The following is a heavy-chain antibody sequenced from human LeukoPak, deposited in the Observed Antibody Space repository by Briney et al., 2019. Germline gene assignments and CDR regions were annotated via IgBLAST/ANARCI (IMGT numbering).Heavy chain of an antibody. J-gene: IGHJ3*01. CDR1: GFTFRHYV. CDR3: VRARIRARSGAFDV. D-gene: IGHD6-6*01. V-gene: IGHV3-30*01. CDR2: ISYDETKK. Sequence: GRSLRLSCVVSGFTFRHYVMHWVRQAPGKGLEWLAVISYDETKKFYADAVQGRFTISRDNSNYTLFLRMNSLTTDDAATYYCVRARIRARSGAFDVWGQGTKVTVSS.